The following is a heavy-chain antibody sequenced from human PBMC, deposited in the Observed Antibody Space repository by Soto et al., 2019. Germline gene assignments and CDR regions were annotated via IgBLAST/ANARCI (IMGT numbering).Heavy chain of an antibody. CDR2: ISSSSSYI. Sequence: PGGSLRLSCAASGFTFSSYSMNWVRQAPGKGLEWVSSISSSSSYIYYADSVKGRFTISRDNAKNSLYLQMNSLRAEDTAVYYCARDHPNYYDSNLFDPWGQGTLVTVAS. V-gene: IGHV3-21*01. D-gene: IGHD3-22*01. CDR1: GFTFSSYS. CDR3: ARDHPNYYDSNLFDP. J-gene: IGHJ5*02.